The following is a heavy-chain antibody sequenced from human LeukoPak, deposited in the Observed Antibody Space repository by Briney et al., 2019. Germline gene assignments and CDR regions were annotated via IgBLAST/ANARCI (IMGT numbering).Heavy chain of an antibody. CDR1: GYTFTNYG. CDR2: ISAYNDNT. D-gene: IGHD3-22*01. CDR3: AKPPVPLADYYDSSGYLG. J-gene: IGHJ4*02. V-gene: IGHV1-18*01. Sequence: ASVKVSCKASGYTFTNYGISWVRQAPGQGLEWMGWISAYNDNTNYAQKLQGRVTMTTDTSTSTAYMELRSLRSDDTAVYYCAKPPVPLADYYDSSGYLGWGQGTLVTVSS.